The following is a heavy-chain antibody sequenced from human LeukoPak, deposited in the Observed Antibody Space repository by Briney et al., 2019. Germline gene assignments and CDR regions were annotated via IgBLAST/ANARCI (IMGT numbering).Heavy chain of an antibody. J-gene: IGHJ3*02. CDR2: IKQDGSEK. D-gene: IGHD3-22*01. CDR1: GFTFSSYW. Sequence: QPGGSLRLSCAASGFTFSSYWMSWVRQAPGKGLEWVANIKQDGSEKYYVDSVKGRFTISRDNAKNSLYLQMNSLRAEDTAVYYCARVPVYYYDSSGYPILLFDAFDIWGQGTMVTVSS. CDR3: ARVPVYYYDSSGYPILLFDAFDI. V-gene: IGHV3-7*01.